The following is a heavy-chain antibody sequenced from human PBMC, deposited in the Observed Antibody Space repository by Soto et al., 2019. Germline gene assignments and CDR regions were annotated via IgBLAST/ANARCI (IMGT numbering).Heavy chain of an antibody. CDR1: GDGGSGNSAA. CDR3: AREFPHYATSANYLHY. Sequence: SQTLSLTCAISGDGGSGNSAAWNWIRHSPSRGLEWLGRTYYRSRWYNDYAVSVKSRITVTPDTSKNQFSLHLNSVTPEDTAPYSCAREFPHYATSANYLHYWGHGEPVTVPS. CDR2: TYYRSRWYN. D-gene: IGHD3-16*01. J-gene: IGHJ4*01. V-gene: IGHV6-1*01.